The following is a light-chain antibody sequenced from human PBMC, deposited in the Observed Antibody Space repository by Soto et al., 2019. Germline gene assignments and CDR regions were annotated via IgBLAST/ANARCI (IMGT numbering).Light chain of an antibody. CDR3: QKYNSVPAT. CDR1: QGISNY. CDR2: SAS. Sequence: DIQMTQSPSSLSASVGDRVTITCRASQGISNYLAWYRQKPGKVPKLLIYSASTLQSGVPSRFSGSGSGTDFTLTIRSLQPEDVATYYCQKYNSVPATFGQGTRLEI. V-gene: IGKV1-27*01. J-gene: IGKJ5*01.